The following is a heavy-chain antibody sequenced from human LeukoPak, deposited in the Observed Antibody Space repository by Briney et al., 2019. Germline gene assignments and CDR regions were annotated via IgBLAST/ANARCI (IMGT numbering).Heavy chain of an antibody. V-gene: IGHV4-59*08. J-gene: IGHJ4*02. Sequence: SETLSLTCTVSGGSISSHFWSWIRQPPGKGLEWIGRIYSSGSTYYNPSLKSRVTISVDTSKNRFSLKLSTVTAADTAVYYCARRPTGDPKFDYWGQGTLVTVSS. CDR1: GGSISSHF. CDR3: ARRPTGDPKFDY. CDR2: IYSSGST. D-gene: IGHD7-27*01.